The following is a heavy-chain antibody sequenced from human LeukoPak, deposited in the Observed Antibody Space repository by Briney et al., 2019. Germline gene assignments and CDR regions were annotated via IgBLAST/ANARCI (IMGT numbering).Heavy chain of an antibody. V-gene: IGHV3-11*05. CDR2: ISSSSSYT. CDR1: GFTFSDYY. D-gene: IGHD6-19*01. Sequence: GGSLRLSCAASGFTFSDYYMGWLRQAPGKAREGLSYISSSSSYTNYADSGKGRFTISRDNAKNTLYLQMNSLRAEDTAVYYCARALLPGIAVAGEDYWGQGTLVTVSS. CDR3: ARALLPGIAVAGEDY. J-gene: IGHJ4*02.